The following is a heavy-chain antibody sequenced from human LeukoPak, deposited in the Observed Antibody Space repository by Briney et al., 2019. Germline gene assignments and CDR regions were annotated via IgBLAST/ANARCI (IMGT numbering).Heavy chain of an antibody. CDR3: ARGWELPEPYYFDY. CDR1: GFTFSSYS. J-gene: IGHJ4*02. V-gene: IGHV3-21*01. CDR2: ISSSSSYI. Sequence: GGSLRLSCAASGFTFSSYSMNWVRQAPGKGLEWVSSISSSSSYIYYADSVKGRFTISRDNAKNSLYLQMNSLRAEDTAVYYCARGWELPEPYYFDYWGQGTLVTVSS. D-gene: IGHD1-26*01.